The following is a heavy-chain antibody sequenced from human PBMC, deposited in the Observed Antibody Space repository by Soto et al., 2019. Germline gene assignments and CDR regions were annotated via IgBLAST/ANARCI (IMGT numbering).Heavy chain of an antibody. V-gene: IGHV3-23*01. J-gene: IGHJ6*02. CDR3: ANSGSSKGYYYGMDV. CDR1: GFTFSSYA. CDR2: ISGSGGST. D-gene: IGHD6-19*01. Sequence: PGGSLRLSCAASGFTFSSYAMSWVRQAPGKGLEWVSAISGSGGSTYYADSVKGRFTISRDNSKNTLYLQMNSLRAEDTAVYYCANSGSSKGYYYGMDVWGQGTTVTVSS.